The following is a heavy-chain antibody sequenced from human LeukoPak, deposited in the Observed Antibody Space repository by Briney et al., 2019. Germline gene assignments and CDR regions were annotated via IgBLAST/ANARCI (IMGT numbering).Heavy chain of an antibody. CDR3: ARGEFRIVGATFPFDY. CDR2: IIPIFGTA. CDR1: GGTFSSYA. Sequence: SVKVSCKASGGTFSSYAISWVRQAPGQGLEWMGGIIPIFGTANYAQKFQGRVTITADESTSTAYMELSSLRSEDTAVYYCARGEFRIVGATFPFDYWGQGTLVTVSS. D-gene: IGHD1-26*01. V-gene: IGHV1-69*13. J-gene: IGHJ4*02.